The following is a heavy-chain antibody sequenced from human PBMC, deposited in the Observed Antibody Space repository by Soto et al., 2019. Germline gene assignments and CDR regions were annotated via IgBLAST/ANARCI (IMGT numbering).Heavy chain of an antibody. CDR2: IYYSGST. CDR1: GGSISSSSYY. J-gene: IGHJ4*02. V-gene: IGHV4-39*01. D-gene: IGHD3-3*01. Sequence: SETLSLTCTVSGGSISSSSYYWGWIRQPPGKGLEWIGSIYYSGSTYYNPSLKSRVTISVDTSKNQFSLKLSSVTAADTAVYYCARHHHYDFWSGYTGADYWGQGTQVTVSS. CDR3: ARHHHYDFWSGYTGADY.